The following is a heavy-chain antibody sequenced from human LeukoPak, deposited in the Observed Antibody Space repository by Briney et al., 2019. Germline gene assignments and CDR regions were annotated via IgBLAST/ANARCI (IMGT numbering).Heavy chain of an antibody. V-gene: IGHV1-8*02. Sequence: RGASVTVSCKASGYTFTGYYMHWVRQATGQRPEWMGWMSPNSGDTGYAQKFQDRVTMTRNTSISTAYMELSSLRSDDTAVYYCARGPPNWGYDYWGPGTLVTVSS. D-gene: IGHD7-27*01. J-gene: IGHJ4*02. CDR3: ARGPPNWGYDY. CDR2: MSPNSGDT. CDR1: GYTFTGYY.